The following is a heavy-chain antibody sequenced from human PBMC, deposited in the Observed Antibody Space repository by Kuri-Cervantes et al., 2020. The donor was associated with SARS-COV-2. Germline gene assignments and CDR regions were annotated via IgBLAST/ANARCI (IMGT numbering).Heavy chain of an antibody. CDR2: ISYDTRNK. Sequence: GGSLRLSCAASGFTFSSYGMHWVRQAPGKGLEWVAVISYDTRNKYYADSVKGRFTISRDNSKNTLYLQVNSLRAEDTAVYYCAKIPFYDSSGHYSNYWGQGTLVTVSS. CDR3: AKIPFYDSSGHYSNY. J-gene: IGHJ4*02. CDR1: GFTFSSYG. V-gene: IGHV3-30*18. D-gene: IGHD3-22*01.